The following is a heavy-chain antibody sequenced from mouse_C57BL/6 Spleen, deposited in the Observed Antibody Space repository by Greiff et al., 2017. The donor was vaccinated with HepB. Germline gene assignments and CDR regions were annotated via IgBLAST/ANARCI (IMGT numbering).Heavy chain of an antibody. Sequence: QVQLKESGAELVKPGASVKISCKASGYAFSSYWMNWVKQRPGKGLEWIGQIYPGDGDTNYNGKFKGKATLTADKSSSTAYMQLSSLTSEDSAVYFCAPYYGSSPYAMDYWGQGTSVTVSS. D-gene: IGHD1-1*01. CDR3: APYYGSSPYAMDY. CDR1: GYAFSSYW. J-gene: IGHJ4*01. V-gene: IGHV1-80*01. CDR2: IYPGDGDT.